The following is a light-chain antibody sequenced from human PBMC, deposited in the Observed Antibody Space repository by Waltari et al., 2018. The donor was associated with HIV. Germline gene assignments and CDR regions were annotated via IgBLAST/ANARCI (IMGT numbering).Light chain of an antibody. CDR1: ALPKRN. CDR3: YSMDTTGYERV. Sequence: SYELTQPPSVSVSPGQTATITCSGDALPKRNAYWYQQRSGQAPVLVMYDDNKRPSGIPERFSGSTSGTMATLTVSRAQVDDEADYYCYSMDTTGYERVFGGGTKLTVL. V-gene: IGLV3-10*01. J-gene: IGLJ3*02. CDR2: DDN.